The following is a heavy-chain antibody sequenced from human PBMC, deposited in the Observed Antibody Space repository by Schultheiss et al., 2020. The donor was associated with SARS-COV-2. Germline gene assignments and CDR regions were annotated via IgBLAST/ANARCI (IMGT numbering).Heavy chain of an antibody. CDR3: TSSYYYGMDV. CDR1: GFTFSSYW. CDR2: INSDGSST. J-gene: IGHJ6*02. Sequence: GGSLRLSCAASGFTFSSYWMHWVRQAPGKGLVWVSRINSDGSSTSYADSVKGRFTISRDNSKNTLYLQMNSLRAEDTAVYYCTSSYYYGMDVWGQGTTVTVSS. V-gene: IGHV3-74*01.